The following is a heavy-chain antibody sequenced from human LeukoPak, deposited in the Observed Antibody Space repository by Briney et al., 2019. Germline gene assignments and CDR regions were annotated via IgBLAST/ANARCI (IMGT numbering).Heavy chain of an antibody. CDR2: ISSSDFST. J-gene: IGHJ4*02. V-gene: IGHV3-23*01. Sequence: SSISSSDFSTYYADSVKGRFTISRDNSKNTLYLQMNSLRAEDTALYYCAKVYSSSWYLFDYWGQGTLVTVSS. D-gene: IGHD6-13*01. CDR3: AKVYSSSWYLFDY.